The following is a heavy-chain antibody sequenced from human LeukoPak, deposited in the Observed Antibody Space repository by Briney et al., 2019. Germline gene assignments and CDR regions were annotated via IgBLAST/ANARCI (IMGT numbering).Heavy chain of an antibody. V-gene: IGHV7-4-1*02. D-gene: IGHD3-10*01. CDR1: GYTFTSYA. CDR2: INTNTGNP. CDR3: ARDRKGRITMVRGAHNWFDP. Sequence: ASVKVSCKASGYTFTSYAMNWVRQAPGQGLEWMGRINTNTGNPTYAQGFTGRFVFSLDTSVSTAYLQISSLKAEDTAVYYCARDRKGRITMVRGAHNWFDPWGQGTLVTVSS. J-gene: IGHJ5*02.